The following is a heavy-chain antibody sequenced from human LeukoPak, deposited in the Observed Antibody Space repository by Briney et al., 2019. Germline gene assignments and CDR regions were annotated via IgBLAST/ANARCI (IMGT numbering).Heavy chain of an antibody. CDR2: IYPADSDT. Sequence: PGGSLRLSCAASGFTFSSYWMSWVRQAPGKGLEWVGIIYPADSDTRYSPSFQGQVTISADKSISTAYLQWSSLKASDTAMYYCARGYNYGNFDYWGQGTLVTVSS. D-gene: IGHD5-18*01. V-gene: IGHV5-51*01. CDR3: ARGYNYGNFDY. J-gene: IGHJ4*02. CDR1: GFTFSSYW.